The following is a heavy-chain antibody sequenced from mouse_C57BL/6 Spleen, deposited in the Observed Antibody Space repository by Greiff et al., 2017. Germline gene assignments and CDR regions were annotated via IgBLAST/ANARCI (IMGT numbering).Heavy chain of an antibody. V-gene: IGHV1-54*01. CDR2: INPGSGGT. Sequence: QVQLKESGAELVRPGTSVKVSCKASGYAFTNYLIEWVKQRPGQGLEWIGVINPGSGGTNYNEKFKGKARLTADKSSSTAYMQLSSLTSEDSAVYFCARSGYYFDYWGQGTTLTVSS. CDR1: GYAFTNYL. J-gene: IGHJ2*01. D-gene: IGHD1-3*01. CDR3: ARSGYYFDY.